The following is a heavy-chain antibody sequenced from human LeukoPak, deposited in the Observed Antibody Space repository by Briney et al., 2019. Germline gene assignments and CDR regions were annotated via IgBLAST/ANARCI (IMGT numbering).Heavy chain of an antibody. Sequence: PGGSLRLSCAASGFTVSSNYMSWVRQAPGKGLEWVSVTYSGGSTYYADSVKGRFTISRDNSKNTVYLQMNNLRAEDTAVYYCARDSGWNYVDLEYRGQGTLVTVSS. J-gene: IGHJ4*02. D-gene: IGHD1-7*01. CDR2: TYSGGST. CDR3: ARDSGWNYVDLEY. CDR1: GFTVSSNY. V-gene: IGHV3-66*01.